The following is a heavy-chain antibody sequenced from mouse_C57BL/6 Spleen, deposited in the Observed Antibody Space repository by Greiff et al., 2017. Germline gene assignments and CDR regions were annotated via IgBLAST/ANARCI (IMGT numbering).Heavy chain of an antibody. CDR3: ARGHSNY. V-gene: IGHV5-6*02. Sequence: DVKLVESGGDLVKPGGSLKLSCAASGFTFSSYGMSWVRQTPDKRLEWVATISSGGSYTYYPDSVKGRFTISRDNAKNTLYLQMSSLKSEDTAMYYCARGHSNYWGQGTTLTVSS. CDR2: ISSGGSYT. CDR1: GFTFSSYG. J-gene: IGHJ2*01.